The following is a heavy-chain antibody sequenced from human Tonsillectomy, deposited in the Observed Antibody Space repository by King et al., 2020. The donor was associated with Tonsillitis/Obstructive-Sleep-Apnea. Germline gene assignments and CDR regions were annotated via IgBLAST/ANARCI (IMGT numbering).Heavy chain of an antibody. CDR1: GGSFSGYY. J-gene: IGHJ6*03. D-gene: IGHD2-2*02. CDR3: ARAGEEDCSSTSCYSDDYYYYMDV. V-gene: IGHV4-34*01. Sequence: VQLQQWGAGLLKPSETLSLTCAVYGGSFSGYYWSWIRQPPGKGLEWIGEINHSGSTNYNPSLKSRVTISVDTSKNPFSLQLSSVTAADTAVYYCARAGEEDCSSTSCYSDDYYYYMDVWGKGTTVTVSS. CDR2: INHSGST.